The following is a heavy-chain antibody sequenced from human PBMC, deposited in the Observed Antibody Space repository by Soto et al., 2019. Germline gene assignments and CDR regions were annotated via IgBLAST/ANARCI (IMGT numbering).Heavy chain of an antibody. CDR1: GFAISRGYY. Sequence: SETLSLTCNVSGFAISRGYYWSWVRQPPGKGLEWIGSIYPSVSSYHNPSLETRLTLSIDTSKNQFTLKLASVTAADTALYFCAREKVGTTFFDKWGQGTQVT. J-gene: IGHJ4*02. CDR3: AREKVGTTFFDK. CDR2: IYPSVSS. D-gene: IGHD1-1*01. V-gene: IGHV4-38-2*02.